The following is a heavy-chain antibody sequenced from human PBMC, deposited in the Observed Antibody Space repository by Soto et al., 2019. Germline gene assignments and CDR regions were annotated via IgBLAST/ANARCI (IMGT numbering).Heavy chain of an antibody. CDR2: IDTTGTYT. Sequence: QVHLEESGGGSVKPGGSLRLSCEASGFIFRDYFMSWIRLVPGKGLEWVSYIDTTGTYTNYADSVKGRFTISRDNARKSLSLQMNSLTADDTAIYYCARAGGLLAAIDFDSWGQGARVIVSS. V-gene: IGHV3-11*06. CDR1: GFIFRDYF. J-gene: IGHJ5*01. D-gene: IGHD5-12*01. CDR3: ARAGGLLAAIDFDS.